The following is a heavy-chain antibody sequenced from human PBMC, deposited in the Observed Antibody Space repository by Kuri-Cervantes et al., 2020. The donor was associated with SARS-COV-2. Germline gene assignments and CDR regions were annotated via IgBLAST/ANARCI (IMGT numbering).Heavy chain of an antibody. CDR1: GGSISSSSYY. J-gene: IGHJ3*02. D-gene: IGHD5-18*01. CDR3: ARRTLDTAMVRGVRAPNDAFDI. Sequence: ESLKISCTVSGGSISSSSYYWGWIRQPPGKGLEWIGSIYYSGSTYYNPSLKSRVTISVDTSKNQFSLKLSSVTAADTAVYYCARRTLDTAMVRGVRAPNDAFDIRGQGTMVTVSS. CDR2: IYYSGST. V-gene: IGHV4-39*01.